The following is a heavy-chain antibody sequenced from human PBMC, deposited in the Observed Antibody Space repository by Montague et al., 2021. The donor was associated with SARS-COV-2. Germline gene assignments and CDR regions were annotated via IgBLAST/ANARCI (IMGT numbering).Heavy chain of an antibody. J-gene: IGHJ5*02. D-gene: IGHD5-24*01. V-gene: IGHV4-59*01. CDR1: GDSFIGYY. CDR2: IYYRGST. Sequence: SETLSLTCAVHGDSFIGYYWGWIRQPPGKGLEWIGYIYYRGSTNYNPSLKTRVTISVDTSKNQFSLKLSSVTAADTAVYYCAREDRWNWFDPWGQGTLVIVSS. CDR3: AREDRWNWFDP.